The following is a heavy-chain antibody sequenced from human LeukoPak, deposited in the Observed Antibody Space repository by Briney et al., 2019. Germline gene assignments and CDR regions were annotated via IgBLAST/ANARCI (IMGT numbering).Heavy chain of an antibody. CDR2: MSWNSGSI. D-gene: IGHD5-12*01. CDR3: AKDKLDIVATITIGYFDY. CDR1: GFTFDDYA. V-gene: IGHV3-9*01. J-gene: IGHJ4*02. Sequence: PGRSLRLSCAASGFTFDDYAMHWVRQAPGKGLEWVSGMSWNSGSIGYADSVKGRFTISRDNAKNSLYLQMNSLRAEDTALYYCAKDKLDIVATITIGYFDYWGQGTLVTVSS.